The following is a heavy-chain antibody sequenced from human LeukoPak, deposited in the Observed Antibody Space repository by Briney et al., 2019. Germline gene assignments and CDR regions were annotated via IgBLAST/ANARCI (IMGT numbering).Heavy chain of an antibody. Sequence: GESLKISCKGFGYSFTSYWIGWVRQMPGKGLEWMGIIYPGDSDTRYSPSFQGQVTISADKSISTAYLQWSSLKASDTAMYYCARPDYYDSSGYYNPVYFQHWGQGTLVTVSS. CDR3: ARPDYYDSSGYYNPVYFQH. D-gene: IGHD3-22*01. CDR2: IYPGDSDT. V-gene: IGHV5-51*01. J-gene: IGHJ1*01. CDR1: GYSFTSYW.